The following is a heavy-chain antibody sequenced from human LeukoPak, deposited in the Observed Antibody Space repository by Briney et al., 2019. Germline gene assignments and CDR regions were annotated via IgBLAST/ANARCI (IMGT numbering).Heavy chain of an antibody. CDR3: ARDNYEIVTGRKDAFDI. V-gene: IGHV3-48*01. Sequence: GRSLRLSCAASGLTVGSYSMNSVRPAPGKGLEWVLYISSSSSTIYHADSVKGRFTISRDNAKNSLYLQMNSLRAEDTAVYYCARDNYEIVTGRKDAFDIWGQGTMVTVSS. J-gene: IGHJ3*02. D-gene: IGHD3-9*01. CDR2: ISSSSSTI. CDR1: GLTVGSYS.